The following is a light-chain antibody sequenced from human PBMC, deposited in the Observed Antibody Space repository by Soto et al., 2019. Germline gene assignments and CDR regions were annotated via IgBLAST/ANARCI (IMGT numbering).Light chain of an antibody. CDR3: SSYTTISTYV. J-gene: IGLJ1*01. CDR2: DVS. V-gene: IGLV2-14*03. Sequence: QSVLTQPASVSGSPGQSITISCTGTSSDVGSYNYVSWYQQRPGNAPRLMIHDVSNRPSGVSNRFSGSKSGNTASLTISGLQAEDEADYYCSSYTTISTYVFGTGTKVTVL. CDR1: SSDVGSYNY.